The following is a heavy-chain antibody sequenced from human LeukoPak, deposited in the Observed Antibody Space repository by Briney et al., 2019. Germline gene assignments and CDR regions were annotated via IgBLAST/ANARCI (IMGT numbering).Heavy chain of an antibody. Sequence: GESLQISCKGSGYSFTSYWTGWVRQMPGKGLVWMGIIFPGDSDTRYSPSFQGQGTISADKSISTAYLQWSSLKASDTAMYYCARGGDSGSYYPSDAFDIWGQGTMVTVSS. CDR3: ARGGDSGSYYPSDAFDI. V-gene: IGHV5-51*01. J-gene: IGHJ3*02. D-gene: IGHD1-26*01. CDR1: GYSFTSYW. CDR2: IFPGDSDT.